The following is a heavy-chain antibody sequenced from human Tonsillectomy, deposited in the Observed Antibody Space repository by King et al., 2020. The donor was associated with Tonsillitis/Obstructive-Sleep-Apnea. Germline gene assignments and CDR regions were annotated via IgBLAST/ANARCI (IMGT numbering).Heavy chain of an antibody. J-gene: IGHJ3*02. CDR2: IYTSGST. Sequence: QLQESGPGLVKPSETLSLTCTVSGGSISTYYWSWIRQPAGKGLEWIGRIYTSGSTNYNPSLKSRFTMSVDTSKNQFSLKLNSVTAADTAVYYCARVHYYDSLHTFDIWGQGTMVTVSS. V-gene: IGHV4-4*07. D-gene: IGHD3-22*01. CDR3: ARVHYYDSLHTFDI. CDR1: GGSISTYY.